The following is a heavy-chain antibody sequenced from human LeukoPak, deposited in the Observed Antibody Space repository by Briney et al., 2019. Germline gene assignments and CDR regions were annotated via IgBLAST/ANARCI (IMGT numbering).Heavy chain of an antibody. J-gene: IGHJ3*02. Sequence: GESLKISCEGSGYTFTSYWIAWVRQMPGKGLEWMGIIYPGDSDTRYSPSFQGQVTISADKSISTAYLQWSSLKASDTAMYYCARHLYSSGYYYAFDIWGQGTMVTVSS. CDR2: IYPGDSDT. CDR3: ARHLYSSGYYYAFDI. CDR1: GYTFTSYW. D-gene: IGHD3-22*01. V-gene: IGHV5-51*01.